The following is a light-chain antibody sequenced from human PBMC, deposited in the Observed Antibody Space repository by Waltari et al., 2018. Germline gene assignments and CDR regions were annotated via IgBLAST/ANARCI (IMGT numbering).Light chain of an antibody. CDR3: VSWDSGLSAGV. CDR1: SATIGYNY. V-gene: IGLV1-51*01. Sequence: QSVLTQPPSVSAAPGQTVTISCSGSSATIGYNYVSWYQQFPGTAPKLLISDNSRRPSGIPDRFSGSKSGTSATLAITDLQTGDEADYYCVSWDSGLSAGVFGGGTRLTVL. CDR2: DNS. J-gene: IGLJ2*01.